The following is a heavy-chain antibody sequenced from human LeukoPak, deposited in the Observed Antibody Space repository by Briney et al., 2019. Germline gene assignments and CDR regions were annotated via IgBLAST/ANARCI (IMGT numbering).Heavy chain of an antibody. CDR1: GGSFSGYY. Sequence: SETPSLTCAVYGGSFSGYYWSWIRQPPGKGLEWIGSIYYSGSTYYNPSLKSRVTISVDTSKNQFSLKLSSVTAADTAVYYCARKATYYDFWSGYTNWFDPWGQGTLVTVSS. CDR2: IYYSGST. D-gene: IGHD3-3*01. J-gene: IGHJ5*02. CDR3: ARKATYYDFWSGYTNWFDP. V-gene: IGHV4-34*01.